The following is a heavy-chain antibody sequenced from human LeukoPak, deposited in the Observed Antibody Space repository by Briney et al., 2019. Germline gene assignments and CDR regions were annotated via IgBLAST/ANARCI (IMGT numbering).Heavy chain of an antibody. V-gene: IGHV4-39*01. Sequence: SETLSLTCTVSGGSISSSSHSWGWIRQPPGKGLEWTGTIYYTGSPYYNPSLKSRVTISVDTSKNQFSLRLSSVTAADTAVYYCATWGTAKTGFDYWGQGTLVTVSS. J-gene: IGHJ4*02. CDR1: GGSISSSSHS. CDR2: IYYTGSP. CDR3: ATWGTAKTGFDY. D-gene: IGHD3-16*01.